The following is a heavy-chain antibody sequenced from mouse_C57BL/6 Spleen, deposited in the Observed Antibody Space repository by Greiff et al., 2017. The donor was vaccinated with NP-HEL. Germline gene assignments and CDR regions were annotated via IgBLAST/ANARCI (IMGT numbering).Heavy chain of an antibody. CDR3: ARAGTTLDY. J-gene: IGHJ4*01. CDR2: INPNNGGT. V-gene: IGHV1-26*01. D-gene: IGHD4-1*01. Sequence: VQLHQSGPELVKPGASVKISCKASGYTFTDYYMNWVKQSHGKSLEWIGDINPNNGGTSYNQKFKGKATLTVDKSSSTAYMELRSLTSEDSAVYYCARAGTTLDYWGQGTSVTVSS. CDR1: GYTFTDYY.